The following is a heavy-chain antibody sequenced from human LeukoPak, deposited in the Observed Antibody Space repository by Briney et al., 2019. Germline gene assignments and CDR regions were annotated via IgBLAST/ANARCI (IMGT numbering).Heavy chain of an antibody. CDR3: ARESRYRHYYGSGINWFDP. Sequence: PSETLSLTCTVSGGSIISTIYYWGWIRQSPGKGLDWIGSISYSGSSFCKPSLKSRVTIAVDTSKNQFSLKLSSVTAADTAVYYCARESRYRHYYGSGINWFDPWGQGTLVTVSS. CDR2: ISYSGSS. V-gene: IGHV4-39*07. CDR1: GGSIISTIYY. D-gene: IGHD3-10*01. J-gene: IGHJ5*02.